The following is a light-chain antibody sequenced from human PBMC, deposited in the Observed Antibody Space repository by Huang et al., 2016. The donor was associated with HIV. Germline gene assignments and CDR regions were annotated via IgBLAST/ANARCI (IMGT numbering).Light chain of an antibody. J-gene: IGKJ2*01. CDR3: MQALQTPLT. CDR2: LCS. V-gene: IGKV2-28*01. CDR1: QSLLHSNGYNY. Sequence: DIVMTQSPLSLPVTPGEPASISCRSSQSLLHSNGYNYLDWYLQKPGQSPQLLLYLCSNRASGVPDRFSGSGSGTDFTLKISRVEAEDVGVYYCMQALQTPLTFGQRTKLEIK.